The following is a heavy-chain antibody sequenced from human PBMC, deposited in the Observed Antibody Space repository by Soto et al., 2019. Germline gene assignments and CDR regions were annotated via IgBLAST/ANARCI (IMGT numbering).Heavy chain of an antibody. CDR1: GASISGYY. J-gene: IGHJ5*02. D-gene: IGHD1-1*01. CDR3: VRDGTKTLRDWFDP. CDR2: IYATGTT. V-gene: IGHV4-4*07. Sequence: SESLALACTVSGASISGYYGSWIRKSAGKGLEWIGRIYATGTTDYNPSLKSRVMMSVDTSKKQFSLKLRSVTAADTAVYYCVRDGTKTLRDWFDPWGQGISVTVSS.